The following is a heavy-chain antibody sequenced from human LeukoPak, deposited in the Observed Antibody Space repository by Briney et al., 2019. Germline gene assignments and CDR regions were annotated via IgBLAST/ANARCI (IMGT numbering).Heavy chain of an antibody. CDR1: GYSISSGYY. CDR3: ARDPYSSGWYEP. Sequence: SETLSLTCTVSGYSISSGYYWGWIRPPPGKGLEWIGSIYHSGSTYYNPSLKSRVTISVDTSKNQFSLKLSSVTAADTAVYYCARDPYSSGWYEPWGQGTLVTVSS. D-gene: IGHD6-19*01. V-gene: IGHV4-38-2*02. CDR2: IYHSGST. J-gene: IGHJ5*02.